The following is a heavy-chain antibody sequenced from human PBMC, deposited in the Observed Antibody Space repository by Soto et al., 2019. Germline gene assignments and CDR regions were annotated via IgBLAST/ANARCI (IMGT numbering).Heavy chain of an antibody. J-gene: IGHJ6*02. Sequence: GGSLRLSCAASGFTFSIYAMTWVLRSPGKGLVWVSSMSRTGDNTYYAASVKGRFTISRDNSKNTLYLQMNSLRAEDTAVYYCAKEGRGVRGVNYYYYGMDVWGQGATVTVSS. V-gene: IGHV3-23*01. D-gene: IGHD3-10*01. CDR1: GFTFSIYA. CDR3: AKEGRGVRGVNYYYYGMDV. CDR2: MSRTGDNT.